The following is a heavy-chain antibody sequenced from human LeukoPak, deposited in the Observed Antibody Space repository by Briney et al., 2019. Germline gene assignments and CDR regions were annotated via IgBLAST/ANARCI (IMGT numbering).Heavy chain of an antibody. CDR3: AKEPTSITMVRGVSIWFDP. CDR1: GFTFDDYA. Sequence: GRSLRLSCAASGFTFDDYAMHWVRQAPGKGLEWVSAISGSGGSTYYADSVKGRFTISRDNSKNTLYLQMNSPRAEDTAVYYCAKEPTSITMVRGVSIWFDPWGQGTLVTVSS. V-gene: IGHV3-23*01. J-gene: IGHJ5*02. D-gene: IGHD3-10*01. CDR2: ISGSGGST.